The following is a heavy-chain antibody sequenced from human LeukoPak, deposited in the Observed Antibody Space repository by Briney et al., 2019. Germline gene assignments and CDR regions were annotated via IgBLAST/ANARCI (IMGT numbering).Heavy chain of an antibody. CDR3: ARGGSWFKYFDL. J-gene: IGHJ2*01. Sequence: SGTLSLTCAVSGGSISSCNWWSWIRQPPGKGLEWIGYIYYSGSYNYNPSLKSRAAVSVDTSKNQFSLKLTSVTAADTAVYYCARGGSWFKYFDLWGRGTLVSVSS. V-gene: IGHV4-61*01. CDR2: IYYSGSY. CDR1: GGSISSCNW. D-gene: IGHD3-10*01.